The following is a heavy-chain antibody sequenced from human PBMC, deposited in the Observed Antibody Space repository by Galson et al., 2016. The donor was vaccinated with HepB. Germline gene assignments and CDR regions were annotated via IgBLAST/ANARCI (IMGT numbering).Heavy chain of an antibody. Sequence: SLRLSCAASGFKFDDYAMNWVRQFPGEGLEWVAGISWDSGTVTYADSVKGRFTISRDNANNSLLLEINSLRREDTALYYCAKDRLHFWSAYDGANYGMDVWGRGTTAIVSS. V-gene: IGHV3-9*01. CDR3: AKDRLHFWSAYDGANYGMDV. D-gene: IGHD3-3*02. CDR1: GFKFDDYA. CDR2: ISWDSGTV. J-gene: IGHJ6*04.